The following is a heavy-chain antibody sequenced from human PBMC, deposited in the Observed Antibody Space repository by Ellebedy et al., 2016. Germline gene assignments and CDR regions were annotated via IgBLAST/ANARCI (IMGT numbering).Heavy chain of an antibody. Sequence: GGSLRLXCAASGFTFSSYGMHWVRQAPGKGLEWVAVISYDGSNKYYADSVKGRFTISRDNSKNTLYLQMNSLRAEDTAVYYCAKRGSDLDYYYYYMDVWGKGTTVTVSS. J-gene: IGHJ6*03. V-gene: IGHV3-30*18. CDR1: GFTFSSYG. CDR3: AKRGSDLDYYYYYMDV. D-gene: IGHD3-16*01. CDR2: ISYDGSNK.